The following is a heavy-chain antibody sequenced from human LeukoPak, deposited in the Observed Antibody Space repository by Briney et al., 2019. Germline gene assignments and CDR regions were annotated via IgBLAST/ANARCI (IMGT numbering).Heavy chain of an antibody. J-gene: IGHJ4*02. D-gene: IGHD2-2*01. Sequence: ASVKVSCKASGYTFTSYYMHWVRQAPGQGLEWMGWINPNSGGTNYAQKFQGRVTMTRDTSISTAYMELSRLRSEDTAVYYCAYRDVLAVVPGGDYWGQGTLVTVSS. CDR2: INPNSGGT. CDR1: GYTFTSYY. V-gene: IGHV1-2*02. CDR3: AYRDVLAVVPGGDY.